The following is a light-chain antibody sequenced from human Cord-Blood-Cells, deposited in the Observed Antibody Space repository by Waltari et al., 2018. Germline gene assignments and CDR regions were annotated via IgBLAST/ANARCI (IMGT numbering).Light chain of an antibody. V-gene: IGLV2-23*02. CDR2: EVS. CDR1: SSDVGSYNL. J-gene: IGLJ2*01. CDR3: CSYAGSSTLV. Sequence: SALTQPASVSGSPGQSITTSCAGTSSDVGSYNLFSWYQQHPGKAPKLMIYEVSKRPSGVSNRFSGSKSGNTASLTISGLQAEDEADYYCCSYAGSSTLVFGGGTKLTVL.